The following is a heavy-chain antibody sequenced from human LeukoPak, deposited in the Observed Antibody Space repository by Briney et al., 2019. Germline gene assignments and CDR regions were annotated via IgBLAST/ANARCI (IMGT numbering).Heavy chain of an antibody. CDR1: GRSISGFY. CDR3: ARDIPADL. V-gene: IGHV4-59*01. CDR2: IHYSGNT. J-gene: IGHJ5*02. Sequence: SETLSFTCTVSGRSISGFYWSWIRQPPGKGLEWIGYIHYSGNTNYHPSLKSRVNISLDTSENQFSLRLSSVTAADTAVYFCARDIPADLWGQGTRLTVSS.